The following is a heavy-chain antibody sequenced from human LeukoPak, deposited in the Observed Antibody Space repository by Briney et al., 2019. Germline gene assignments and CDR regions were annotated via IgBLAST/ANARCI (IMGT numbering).Heavy chain of an antibody. CDR3: ARHTHASGSYYANY. J-gene: IGHJ4*02. CDR2: ILPIFGTA. CDR1: GATFSSYA. V-gene: IGHV1-69*01. D-gene: IGHD3-10*01. Sequence: ASVKVSCKASGATFSSYAISWVRQAPGQGLEWMGGILPIFGTANYAPKFPGRVTITADETTSTAYMELSSLRSEATALYYCARHTHASGSYYANYWGQGTLVTVSS.